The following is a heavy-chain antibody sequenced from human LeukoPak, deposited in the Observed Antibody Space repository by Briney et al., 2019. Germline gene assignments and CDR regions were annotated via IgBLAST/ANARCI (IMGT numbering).Heavy chain of an antibody. Sequence: PGGSLRLSCAASGFSFSTYSMSWVRQAPGKGLEWVSSISSNSRHIYYADSVKGRFTISRDDAKNSLYLQMNSLRAEDTAVYYCARRRYSGSSQHFDYWGLGTLVTVSS. CDR3: ARRRYSGSSQHFDY. D-gene: IGHD1-26*01. CDR1: GFSFSTYS. V-gene: IGHV3-21*01. CDR2: ISSNSRHI. J-gene: IGHJ4*02.